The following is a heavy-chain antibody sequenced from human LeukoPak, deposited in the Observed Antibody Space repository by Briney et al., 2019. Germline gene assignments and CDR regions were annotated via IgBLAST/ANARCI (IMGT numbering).Heavy chain of an antibody. V-gene: IGHV3-23*01. D-gene: IGHD3-22*01. CDR2: ISGSGGST. Sequence: PGGSLRLSCAASGFTFSSYSMNWVRQAPGKGLEWVSAISGSGGSTYYADSAKGRFTISRDNSKNTLCLQMNSLRAEDTAVYYCAKEGRWGITMIVVVTPYWGQGTLVTVSS. CDR3: AKEGRWGITMIVVVTPY. J-gene: IGHJ4*02. CDR1: GFTFSSYS.